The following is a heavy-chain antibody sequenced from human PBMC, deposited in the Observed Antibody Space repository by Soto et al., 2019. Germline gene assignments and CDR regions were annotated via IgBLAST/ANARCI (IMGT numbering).Heavy chain of an antibody. D-gene: IGHD2-15*01. CDR2: IYSSGST. V-gene: IGHV4-31*03. Sequence: QVQLQESGPGLVKPSQTLSLTCTVSGGSISSGGYYWSWIRQHPGKGLEWIGYIYSSGSTYYNPSLRSRVIISVDTSKNQFSLKLSSVTAADTAVYYCARGYCSGGSCYGDGYYYYMDVWGKGTTVTVSS. J-gene: IGHJ6*03. CDR3: ARGYCSGGSCYGDGYYYYMDV. CDR1: GGSISSGGYY.